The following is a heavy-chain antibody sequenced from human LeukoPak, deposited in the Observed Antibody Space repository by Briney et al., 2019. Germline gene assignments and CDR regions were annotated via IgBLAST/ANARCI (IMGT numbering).Heavy chain of an antibody. Sequence: GWYLRLYCASSGFIFSVDAMTWVRQAPGKGLEWVSLIRASGESTYYADSVTGQSTISRDNPKNTLSLQMNSLRVEDTAMYFCANDIQLSTWGLGTMVTVSS. CDR2: IRASGEST. CDR3: ANDIQLST. D-gene: IGHD5-24*01. J-gene: IGHJ3*01. CDR1: GFIFSVDA. V-gene: IGHV3-23*01.